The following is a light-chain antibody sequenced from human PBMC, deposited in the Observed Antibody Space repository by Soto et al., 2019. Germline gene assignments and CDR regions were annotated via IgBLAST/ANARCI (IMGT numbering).Light chain of an antibody. J-gene: IGKJ5*01. CDR2: GAT. CDR3: QQYDDLPSIT. CDR1: QDIGNS. V-gene: IGKV1-33*01. Sequence: DIQMTQSSSSLSASIGDRVTITCQASQDIGNSLNWYQQLPGKPPKLLIYGATNLEAGVPLRISGRGSGTHFTFTIASLEPEDIATYSCQQYDDLPSITFGQGTRLEIK.